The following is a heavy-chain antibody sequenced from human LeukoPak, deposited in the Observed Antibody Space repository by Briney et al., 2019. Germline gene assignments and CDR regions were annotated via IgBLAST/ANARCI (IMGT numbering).Heavy chain of an antibody. CDR3: ARQTTTYYYDSSGYEDY. J-gene: IGHJ4*02. D-gene: IGHD3-22*01. Sequence: ASVKVSCKASGYTFTGYYVHWVRQAPGQGLEWMGRINPNNGDSNFAQKFQGRVTMTRDTSISTVYMDLSRLRSDDTAVYYCARQTTTYYYDSSGYEDYWGQGTLVTVSS. CDR2: INPNNGDS. V-gene: IGHV1-2*06. CDR1: GYTFTGYY.